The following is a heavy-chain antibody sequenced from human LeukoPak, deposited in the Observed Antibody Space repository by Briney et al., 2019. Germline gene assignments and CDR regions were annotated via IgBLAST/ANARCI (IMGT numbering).Heavy chain of an antibody. CDR1: GGSISSYY. V-gene: IGHV4-59*12. D-gene: IGHD2-15*01. Sequence: SETLSLTCTVSGGSISSYYWSWIRQPPGKGLEWIGYIYYSGSTNYNPSLKSRVTISVDTSKNQFSLKLTSVTAADTAVYYCATEPGYCSGGSCYGGWFDPWGQGTLVTVSS. CDR3: ATEPGYCSGGSCYGGWFDP. J-gene: IGHJ5*02. CDR2: IYYSGST.